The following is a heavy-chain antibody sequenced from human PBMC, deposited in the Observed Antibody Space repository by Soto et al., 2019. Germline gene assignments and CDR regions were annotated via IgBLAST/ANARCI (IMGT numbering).Heavy chain of an antibody. V-gene: IGHV3-33*01. Sequence: QVQLVESGGGVVQPGRSLRLSCAASGITFSGYGFHWVRQAPGKGLEWVAVIWYDGSKEYYADFVKGRFTISRDSSKNTAYLKMNSLRVEDTAVYYCARDNYRNSRYSQFDYWGQGTLVTVSS. D-gene: IGHD3-10*01. CDR2: IWYDGSKE. CDR1: GITFSGYG. J-gene: IGHJ4*02. CDR3: ARDNYRNSRYSQFDY.